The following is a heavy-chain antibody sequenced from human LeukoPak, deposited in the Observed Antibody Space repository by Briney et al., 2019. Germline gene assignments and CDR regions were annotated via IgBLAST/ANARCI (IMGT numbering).Heavy chain of an antibody. Sequence: GGSLRLSCVASGFTFSSYWMTWVRQAPGKGLEWVANIKTDGSLIYYVDSVKGRFTTSRDNAKNSLYLQMNSLRVEDTAVYHCARARLAVSGNYFENWGQGTLVTVSS. D-gene: IGHD6-19*01. CDR2: IKTDGSLI. V-gene: IGHV3-7*04. J-gene: IGHJ4*02. CDR1: GFTFSSYW. CDR3: ARARLAVSGNYFEN.